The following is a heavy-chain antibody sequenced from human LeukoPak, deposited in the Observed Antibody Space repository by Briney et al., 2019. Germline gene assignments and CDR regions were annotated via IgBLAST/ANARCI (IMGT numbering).Heavy chain of an antibody. CDR3: ARASWISTADAVC. D-gene: IGHD2-2*03. V-gene: IGHV3-23*01. J-gene: IGHJ4*02. CDR2: VKVGGQT. CDR1: GFSFINNA. Sequence: PGGSLRLSCAASGFSFINNAMSWGWIPPARGPGLLSIVKVGGQTMYADSVKGRLTLSRDDSRNSVYLQLNNLTVEDTAIYYRARASWISTADAVCWGQGTQVTVSS.